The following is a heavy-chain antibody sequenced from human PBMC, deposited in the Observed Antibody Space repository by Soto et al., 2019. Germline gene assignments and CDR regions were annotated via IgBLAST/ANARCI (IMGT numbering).Heavy chain of an antibody. V-gene: IGHV4-59*08. D-gene: IGHD3-22*01. CDR3: ARGNTHGYYYMDV. J-gene: IGHJ6*03. CDR1: GASMNTYY. CDR2: FYYSGLT. Sequence: ETLSLTCAVSGASMNTYYWSWIRQPPGKGLEWIGYFYYSGLTNYNPSLKSRVTISLDTSKNQFSLKLSSVTAADTAVYFCARGNTHGYYYMDVWGRGTTVTVSS.